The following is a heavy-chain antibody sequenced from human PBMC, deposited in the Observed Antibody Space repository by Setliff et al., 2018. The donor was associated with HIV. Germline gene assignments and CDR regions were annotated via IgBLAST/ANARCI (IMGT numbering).Heavy chain of an antibody. Sequence: SVKVSCKASGGTFNSYAISWVRQAPGQGLEWMGGIIPIFGTANYAQKFQGRVTITADESTSTAYMELSSLRSEDTAVYYCANLLVLRWEPHTRKKNGMDVWGQGTTVTVSS. J-gene: IGHJ6*02. CDR1: GGTFNSYA. CDR2: IIPIFGTA. V-gene: IGHV1-69*13. D-gene: IGHD1-26*01. CDR3: ANLLVLRWEPHTRKKNGMDV.